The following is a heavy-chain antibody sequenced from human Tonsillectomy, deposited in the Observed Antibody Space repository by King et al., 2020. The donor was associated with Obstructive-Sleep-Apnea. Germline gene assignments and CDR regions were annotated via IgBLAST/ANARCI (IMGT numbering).Heavy chain of an antibody. D-gene: IGHD3-10*01. CDR2: MSYDGSNK. CDR3: AKDIGGPIDY. CDR1: GFTFSSHA. Sequence: VQLVESGGGVVQPGRSPRLSCAASGFTFSSHAMQWVRQAPGKGLEWVAVMSYDGSNKYYADSVKGRFTVSRDNSKNTLYLQMNSLRAEDTAVYYCAKDIGGPIDYWGQGTLVTVSS. V-gene: IGHV3-30*18. J-gene: IGHJ4*02.